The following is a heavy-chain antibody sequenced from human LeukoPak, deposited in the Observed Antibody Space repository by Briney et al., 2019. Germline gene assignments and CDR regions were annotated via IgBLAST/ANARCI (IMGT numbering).Heavy chain of an antibody. J-gene: IGHJ4*02. CDR1: GGSISSSSYY. D-gene: IGHD3-16*01. CDR3: AREFRGTLY. Sequence: SETLSLTCTVSGGSISSSSYYWGWIRQPPGKGLEWIGSIYYSGSTYYNPSLKSRVTISVDTSKNQFSLKLSSVTAADTAVYYCAREFRGTLYWGQGTLVTVSS. V-gene: IGHV4-39*07. CDR2: IYYSGST.